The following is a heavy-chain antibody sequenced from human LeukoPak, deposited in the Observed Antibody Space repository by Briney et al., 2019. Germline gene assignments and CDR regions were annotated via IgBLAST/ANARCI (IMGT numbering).Heavy chain of an antibody. D-gene: IGHD5-12*01. CDR1: GESISSHS. J-gene: IGHJ4*02. CDR2: VYNSGSP. V-gene: IGHV4-59*11. Sequence: SETLSLTCTVSGESISSHSWTWIRQPPGKGLGYIGYVYNSGSPKYNPSLESRVTISVDTSKNQFSLKLNSVTAADTAVYYCARDWGYDWGQGTLVTVSS. CDR3: ARDWGYD.